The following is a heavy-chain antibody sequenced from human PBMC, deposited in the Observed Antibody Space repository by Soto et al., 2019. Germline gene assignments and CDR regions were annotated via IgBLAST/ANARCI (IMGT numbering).Heavy chain of an antibody. CDR2: ISSNGGST. V-gene: IGHV3-64*01. CDR3: ARVSGYCSGGSCYSTGDDAFDI. J-gene: IGHJ3*02. CDR1: GFTFSSYA. Sequence: AGGSLRLSCAASGFTFSSYAMHWVRQAPGKGLEYVSAISSNGGSTYYANSVKGRFTISRDNSKNTLYLQMGSLRAEDMAVYYCARVSGYCSGGSCYSTGDDAFDIWGQGTMVTVSS. D-gene: IGHD2-15*01.